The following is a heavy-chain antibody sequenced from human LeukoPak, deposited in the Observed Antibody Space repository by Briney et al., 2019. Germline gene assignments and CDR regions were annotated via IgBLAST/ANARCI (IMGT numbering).Heavy chain of an antibody. D-gene: IGHD1-26*01. Sequence: QPGGSLRLSCRASGFMFSGYEMNWVRQAPGRGLEWVSYISSTGTTIYYADSVKGRFTISRDNTKNSLYLQMNSLRAEDTAVYYCARDPWSSGSYWGQGTLVTVSS. V-gene: IGHV3-48*03. CDR1: GFMFSGYE. CDR3: ARDPWSSGSY. J-gene: IGHJ4*02. CDR2: ISSTGTTI.